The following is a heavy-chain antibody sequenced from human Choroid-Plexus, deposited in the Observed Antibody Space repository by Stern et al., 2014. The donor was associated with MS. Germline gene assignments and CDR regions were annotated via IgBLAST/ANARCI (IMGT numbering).Heavy chain of an antibody. J-gene: IGHJ5*02. CDR1: GFTFGSCA. CDR2: VSYDGSNK. CDR3: AKDRQYLTYFFDH. D-gene: IGHD2/OR15-2a*01. Sequence: QVQLVESGGGVVQPGRPLRLSCVASGFTFGSCAMHWVRQAPGKGLGWVAGVSYDGSNKYYADSVKGRFTISRDNSQNTLYMQMSILRPEDTAVYYWAKDRQYLTYFFDHWGQGSLVTVSS. V-gene: IGHV3-30-3*01.